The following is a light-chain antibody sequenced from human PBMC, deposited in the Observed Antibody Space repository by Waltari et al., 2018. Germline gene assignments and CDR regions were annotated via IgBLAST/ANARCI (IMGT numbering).Light chain of an antibody. Sequence: SYILTQPPSVSVAPGQTARVSCGGDGVGNKAVHWYRQKPGQAPVLVIHDDDDRPSGIPGRSSASNSGNTATLTISRVEAGDEADYYCQAWDSSSYQVVFGGGTKLTVL. CDR1: GVGNKA. CDR3: QAWDSSSYQVV. J-gene: IGLJ2*01. V-gene: IGLV3-21*02. CDR2: DDD.